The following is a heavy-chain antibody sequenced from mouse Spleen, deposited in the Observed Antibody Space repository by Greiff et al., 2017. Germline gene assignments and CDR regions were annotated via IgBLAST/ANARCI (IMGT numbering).Heavy chain of an antibody. J-gene: IGHJ1*01. V-gene: IGHV5-9*01. CDR1: GFTFSSYT. Sequence: EVMLVESGGGLVKPGGSLKLSCAASGFTFSSYTMSWVRQTPAKRLEWVATISSGGGNTYYPDSVKGRFTISRDNARNTLYLQMSSLRSEDTAMYYCARQGGNYWYFDVWGAGTTVTVSS. CDR2: ISSGGGNT. CDR3: ARQGGNYWYFDV. D-gene: IGHD2-1*01.